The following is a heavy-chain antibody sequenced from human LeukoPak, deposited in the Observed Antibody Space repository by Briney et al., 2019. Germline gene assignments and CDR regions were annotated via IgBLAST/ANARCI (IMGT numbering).Heavy chain of an antibody. J-gene: IGHJ6*04. CDR1: GFTFSSYW. CDR2: INSDGSST. CDR3: ARDQYITMVRGVIAYYYGMDV. D-gene: IGHD3-10*01. V-gene: IGHV3-74*01. Sequence: GGSLRLSSAASGFTFSSYWMHWVRQAPGKGLVWVSRINSDGSSTSYADSVKGRFTISRDNAKNTLYLQMNSLRAEDTAVYYCARDQYITMVRGVIAYYYGMDVWGKGTTVTVSS.